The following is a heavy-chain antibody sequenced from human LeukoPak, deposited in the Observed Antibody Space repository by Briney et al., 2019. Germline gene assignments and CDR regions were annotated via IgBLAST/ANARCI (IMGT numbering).Heavy chain of an antibody. D-gene: IGHD5-18*01. CDR2: IGRSGGGT. Sequence: GGSLTLSCAASAFAFSTYAMSWLRQSPGKGLEGVSDIGRSGGGTYYADPVKGRFPIPTDNSKNTLYLQMNSMRAEDTAVYYCVKVDGYPSNYYGMDVWGQGTTVTVSS. CDR3: VKVDGYPSNYYGMDV. V-gene: IGHV3-23*01. J-gene: IGHJ6*02. CDR1: AFAFSTYA.